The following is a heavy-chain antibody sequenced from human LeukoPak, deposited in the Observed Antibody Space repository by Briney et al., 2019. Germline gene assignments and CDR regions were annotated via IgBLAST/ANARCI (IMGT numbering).Heavy chain of an antibody. CDR1: GGSISGYY. J-gene: IGHJ5*02. V-gene: IGHV4-59*08. D-gene: IGHD1-1*01. CDR3: ARRLEDWFDP. Sequence: SETLSLTCTVSGGSISGYYWSWVRQPPGKGLEWIGYIYYSGSTNYNPSLKSRVTILVDTSKNQFSLKLTSVTAADTAVYYCARRLEDWFDPWGQGTLVTVSS. CDR2: IYYSGST.